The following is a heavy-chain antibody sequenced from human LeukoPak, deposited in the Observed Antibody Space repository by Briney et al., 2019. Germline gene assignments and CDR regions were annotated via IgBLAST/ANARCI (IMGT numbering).Heavy chain of an antibody. CDR2: ISSSSRYI. V-gene: IGHV3-21*01. Sequence: GGSLRLSCAASGFTFSSYSMNWVRQAPGKGLEWVSSISSSSRYIYYADSLKGRFTISRDNAKNSLYLQMNSLRAEDTAVYYCARETFCTNTTCPIGDHFDYWGQGTLVAVSS. CDR1: GFTFSSYS. D-gene: IGHD2-2*01. CDR3: ARETFCTNTTCPIGDHFDY. J-gene: IGHJ4*02.